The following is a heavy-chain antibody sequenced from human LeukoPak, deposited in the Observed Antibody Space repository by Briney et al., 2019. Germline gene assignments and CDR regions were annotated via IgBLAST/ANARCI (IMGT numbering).Heavy chain of an antibody. D-gene: IGHD5-18*01. CDR1: GYTFTNHG. CDR2: ISTYNGNT. J-gene: IGHJ4*02. V-gene: IGHV1-18*01. CDR3: ASARGSNYGSLGD. Sequence: GASVKVSCKASGYTFTNHGISWVRQAPGQGLEWMGWISTYNGNTNYAQKLQGRVTMTTDTSTSTAYMELRSLRSDDTAVYYCASARGSNYGSLGDWGQGTLVTVSS.